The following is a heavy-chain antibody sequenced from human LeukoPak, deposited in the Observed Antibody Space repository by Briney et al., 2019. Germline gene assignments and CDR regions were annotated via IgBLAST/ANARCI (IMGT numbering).Heavy chain of an antibody. J-gene: IGHJ3*02. CDR2: ISGNGDST. CDR1: GFTFSSYA. Sequence: PGGSLRLSCAASGFTFSSYAIHRVHQAPGKGLEYVSAISGNGDSTSYANSVKGRFTVSRDNSKNTLYLQMGSLRAEDMAVYYCARVLSPGWAFDIWGQGTMVTVSS. CDR3: ARVLSPGWAFDI. V-gene: IGHV3-64*01. D-gene: IGHD2-15*01.